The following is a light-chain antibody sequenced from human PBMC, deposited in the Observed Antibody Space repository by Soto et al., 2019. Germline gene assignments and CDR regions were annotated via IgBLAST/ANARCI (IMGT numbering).Light chain of an antibody. V-gene: IGLV2-14*01. CDR2: DVS. CDR1: SSDVGGYNY. CDR3: SSYTSSSTYVV. J-gene: IGLJ2*01. Sequence: ALTQPASVSGSPGQSITISCTGTSSDVGGYNYVSWYQQHPGKAPKLMIYDVSNRPSGVSNRFSGSKSGNTASLTISGLQAEDEADYYCSSYTSSSTYVVFGGGTKVTVL.